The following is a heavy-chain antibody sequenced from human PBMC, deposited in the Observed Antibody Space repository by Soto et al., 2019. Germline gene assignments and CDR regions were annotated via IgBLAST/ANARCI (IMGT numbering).Heavy chain of an antibody. V-gene: IGHV4-4*07. CDR2: IYTSGST. D-gene: IGHD5-18*01. Sequence: SETLSLTCSVSGTSVSNYYWSWIRQPAGKGLEHIGRIYTSGSTSYNPSLKSRVTMSMDTSQTQIYLNLTSVTAADTAVYYCARGGIQLPYAFDYWGQGILVTVSS. J-gene: IGHJ4*02. CDR3: ARGGIQLPYAFDY. CDR1: GTSVSNYY.